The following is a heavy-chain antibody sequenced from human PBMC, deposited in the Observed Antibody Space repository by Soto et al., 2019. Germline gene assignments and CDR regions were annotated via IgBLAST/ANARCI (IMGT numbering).Heavy chain of an antibody. CDR1: GFTFSSYG. Sequence: GGSLRLSCAASGFTFSSYGMHWVRQAPGKGLEWVAVIWYDGSNKYYADSVKGRFTISRDNSKNTLYLQMNSLRAEDTAVYYCARDRGYYYDSSGYYYHYYGMDVWGQGTTVTVSS. D-gene: IGHD3-22*01. J-gene: IGHJ6*02. CDR3: ARDRGYYYDSSGYYYHYYGMDV. CDR2: IWYDGSNK. V-gene: IGHV3-33*01.